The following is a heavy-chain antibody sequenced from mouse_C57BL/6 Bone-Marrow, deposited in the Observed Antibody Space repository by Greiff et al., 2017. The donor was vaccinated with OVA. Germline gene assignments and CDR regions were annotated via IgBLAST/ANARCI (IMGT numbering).Heavy chain of an antibody. Sequence: QVQLQQPGAELVKPGASVKVSCKASGYAFTSYWMHWVKQRPGQGLEWIGRIHPSDSDTNYNQKFKGKATLTVDKSSSTAYMQLSSLTSEDSAVYYCAIGGTTVVAYYAMDYWGQGTSVTVSS. CDR2: IHPSDSDT. CDR1: GYAFTSYW. CDR3: AIGGTTVVAYYAMDY. D-gene: IGHD1-1*01. V-gene: IGHV1-74*01. J-gene: IGHJ4*01.